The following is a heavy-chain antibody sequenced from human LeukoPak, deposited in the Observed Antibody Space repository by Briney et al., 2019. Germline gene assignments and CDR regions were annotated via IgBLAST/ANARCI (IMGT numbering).Heavy chain of an antibody. CDR2: ISSIGTTI. CDR3: ARGERGDY. V-gene: IGHV3-48*03. D-gene: IGHD1-26*01. J-gene: IGHJ4*02. Sequence: GGSLRLSCAASGFTFSIYEMNWVRQAPGKGLEWVSYISSIGTTIYYAVSVKGRFTISRDNAKNSLYLQMNSLRAEDTAVYYCARGERGDYWGQGTLVTVSS. CDR1: GFTFSIYE.